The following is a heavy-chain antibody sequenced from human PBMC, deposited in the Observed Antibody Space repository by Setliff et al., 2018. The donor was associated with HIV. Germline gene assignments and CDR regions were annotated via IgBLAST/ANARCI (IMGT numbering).Heavy chain of an antibody. V-gene: IGHV3-30*10. CDR3: ARERLRFLEWLPLDY. Sequence: SLRLSCAASGFTFEDYAMHWVRQAPGKGLEWVAVIWFDGSKKYYTDSVKGRFTISRDNSKNTLYLQMNSLRAEDTAVYYCARERLRFLEWLPLDYWGQGTLVTVSS. CDR2: IWFDGSKK. J-gene: IGHJ4*02. D-gene: IGHD3-3*01. CDR1: GFTFEDYA.